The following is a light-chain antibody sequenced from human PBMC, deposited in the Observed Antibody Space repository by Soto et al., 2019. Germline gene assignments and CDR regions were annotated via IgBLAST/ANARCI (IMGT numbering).Light chain of an antibody. CDR2: GAS. V-gene: IGKV1-5*01. J-gene: IGKJ1*01. CDR1: QSIRYY. Sequence: DIQLTQSPPTLSASVGDRVTITCRASQSIRYYLAWYQQMPGKAPKLLIYGASSLQSWVPSRFSGSGSGTEFTLTISSLQPDDFATYFWQHHHSYSQTFGSGNKVEIK. CDR3: QHHHSYSQT.